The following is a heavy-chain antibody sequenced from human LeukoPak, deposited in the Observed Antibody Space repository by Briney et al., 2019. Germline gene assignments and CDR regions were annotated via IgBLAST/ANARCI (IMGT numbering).Heavy chain of an antibody. D-gene: IGHD3-3*01. CDR2: LSGRSSYI. J-gene: IGHJ6*03. V-gene: IGHV3-21*01. CDR3: ARAYYDFWSGYYSYYMDV. CDR1: GFTFSDYN. Sequence: GGSLRLSCTASGFTFSDYNMHWVRQAPGKGLEWVSSLSGRSSYIYYADSLRGRFTISRDNSKNSLYLQMNSLRAEDTAVYYCARAYYDFWSGYYSYYMDVWGKGTTVTVSS.